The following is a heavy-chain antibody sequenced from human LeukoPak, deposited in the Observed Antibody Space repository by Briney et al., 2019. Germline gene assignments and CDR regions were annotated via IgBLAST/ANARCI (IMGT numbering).Heavy chain of an antibody. J-gene: IGHJ4*02. CDR1: GGSFSGYY. CDR2: INHSGST. Sequence: SETLSLTCAVYGGSFSGYYWSWIRQPPGKGLEWIGEINHSGSTKYNPSLKSRVTISVDTSKNQFSLKRSSVTAADTAVYYCARGLDGSGSYYKDDYWGQGTLVTVSS. D-gene: IGHD3-10*01. V-gene: IGHV4-34*01. CDR3: ARGLDGSGSYYKDDY.